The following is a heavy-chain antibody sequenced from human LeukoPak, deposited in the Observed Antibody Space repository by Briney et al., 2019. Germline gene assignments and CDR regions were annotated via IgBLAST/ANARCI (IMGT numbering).Heavy chain of an antibody. Sequence: ASVKVSCKASGYTITNNYMHWVRQAPGQGLEWMGVINPSGTGTSYAQKFQGRITMSRDTSTSTVHMELSSLRSEDTAFYYCATDHSMANTAWWFDPWGQGTPVTVSS. CDR3: ATDHSMANTAWWFDP. CDR1: GYTITNNY. J-gene: IGHJ5*02. V-gene: IGHV1-46*01. D-gene: IGHD5-24*01. CDR2: INPSGTGT.